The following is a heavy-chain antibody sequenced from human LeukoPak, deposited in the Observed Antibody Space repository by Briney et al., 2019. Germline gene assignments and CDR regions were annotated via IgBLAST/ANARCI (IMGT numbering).Heavy chain of an antibody. CDR1: GGSISSGSYY. Sequence: SETLSLTCTVSGGSISSGSYYWSWIRQPAGKGLEWSGRIYTSGSTNYNPSLKSRVTMSVDTSKNQFSLKLSSVTAADTAVYYCARAPYSSSWYPDYFDYWGQGTLVTVSS. D-gene: IGHD6-13*01. CDR2: IYTSGST. CDR3: ARAPYSSSWYPDYFDY. V-gene: IGHV4-61*02. J-gene: IGHJ4*02.